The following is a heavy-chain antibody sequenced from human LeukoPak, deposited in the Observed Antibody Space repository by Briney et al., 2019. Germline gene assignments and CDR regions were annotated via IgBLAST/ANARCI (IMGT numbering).Heavy chain of an antibody. J-gene: IGHJ4*02. V-gene: IGHV1-2*02. CDR3: ARALGIQLWLFDY. CDR1: GYTFTGYY. D-gene: IGHD5-18*01. Sequence: ASVKVSCKASGYTFTGYYMHWVRQAPGQGLEWMGWINPNSGGTNYAQKFQGRVTMTRDTSISTAYMELSELRSDDTAVYYCARALGIQLWLFDYWGQGTLVTVSS. CDR2: INPNSGGT.